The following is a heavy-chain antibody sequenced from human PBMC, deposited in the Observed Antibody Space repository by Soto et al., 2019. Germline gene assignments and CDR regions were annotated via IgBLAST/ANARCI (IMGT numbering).Heavy chain of an antibody. D-gene: IGHD6-6*01. J-gene: IGHJ4*02. CDR3: ARGRYNTGSSIPYFDN. Sequence: NPSETLSLTCTVSGGSITSYDWSWMRQPAGKGLEWIGRMFASGSTNYNPSLRSRVTLSIDRAKKQFSLKLNSVTAADTAVYFCARGRYNTGSSIPYFDNWGQGTLVTVSS. CDR2: MFASGST. V-gene: IGHV4-4*07. CDR1: GGSITSYD.